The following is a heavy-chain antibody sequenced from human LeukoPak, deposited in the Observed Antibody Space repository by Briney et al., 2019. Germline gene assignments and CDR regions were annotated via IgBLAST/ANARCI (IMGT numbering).Heavy chain of an antibody. CDR2: IKQDGSEK. D-gene: IGHD1-26*01. CDR3: ARVVVGATTFGKRSGQSRRGVFDY. Sequence: QPGGSLRLSCAASGFTFSDYSMNWVRQAPGKGLEWVANIKQDGSEKYYVDSVKGRFTISRDNAKNSLYLQMNSLRAEDTAVYYCARVVVGATTFGKRSGQSRRGVFDYWGQGTLVTVSS. V-gene: IGHV3-7*01. J-gene: IGHJ4*02. CDR1: GFTFSDYS.